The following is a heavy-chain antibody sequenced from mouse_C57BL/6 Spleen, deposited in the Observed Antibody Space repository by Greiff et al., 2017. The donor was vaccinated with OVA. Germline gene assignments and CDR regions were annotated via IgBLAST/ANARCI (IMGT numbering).Heavy chain of an antibody. CDR1: GYTFTSYW. CDR2: IDPSDSET. Sequence: QVQLQQPGAELVRPGSSVKLSCKASGYTFTSYWMHWVKQRPIQGLEWIGNIDPSDSETHYNQKFKDKATLTVDKSSSTAYLQLSSLTSEDSAVYDGAREGYSNNAMDYWGQGTSVTVSS. V-gene: IGHV1-52*01. CDR3: AREGYSNNAMDY. J-gene: IGHJ4*01. D-gene: IGHD2-5*01.